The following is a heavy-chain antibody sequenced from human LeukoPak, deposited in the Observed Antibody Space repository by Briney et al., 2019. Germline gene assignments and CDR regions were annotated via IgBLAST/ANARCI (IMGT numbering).Heavy chain of an antibody. D-gene: IGHD3-3*01. CDR1: GGSISSYY. J-gene: IGHJ3*02. CDR2: IYYSGST. Sequence: SETLSLTCTVSGGSISSYYWSWIRQPPGKGLEWIGYIYYSGSTNYNPSLKSRVTISVDTSKNQFSLKLSSVTAADTAVYYCARGGGVVIRDAFDIWGQGTMVTVSS. V-gene: IGHV4-59*01. CDR3: ARGGGVVIRDAFDI.